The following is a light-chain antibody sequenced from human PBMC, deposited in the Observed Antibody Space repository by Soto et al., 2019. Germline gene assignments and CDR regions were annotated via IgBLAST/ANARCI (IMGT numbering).Light chain of an antibody. CDR3: SSYTSRRTQV. J-gene: IGLJ1*01. CDR1: SSDVGGYNY. Sequence: QSALTQPASVSGSPGQSITISCTGTSSDVGGYNYVSWYQQHPGKAPELMIYEVSNRPSGVSNRFSGSKSGNTASLTISGLQAEDEADYYCSSYTSRRTQVFGTGTKVTVL. V-gene: IGLV2-14*01. CDR2: EVS.